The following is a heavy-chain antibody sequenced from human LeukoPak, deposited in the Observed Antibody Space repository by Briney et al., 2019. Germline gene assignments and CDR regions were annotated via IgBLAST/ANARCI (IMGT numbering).Heavy chain of an antibody. CDR1: GFTFSNYW. CDR3: AKDSSHYYYDSSGYLHY. V-gene: IGHV3-74*01. J-gene: IGHJ4*02. Sequence: GGSLRLSCAASGFTFSNYWMHWVRQAPGKGLVWVSRINNHGSGGISYADSVKGRFTISRDNSKNTLYLQMNSLRAEDTAVYYCAKDSSHYYYDSSGYLHYWGQGTLVTVSS. CDR2: INNHGSGGI. D-gene: IGHD3-22*01.